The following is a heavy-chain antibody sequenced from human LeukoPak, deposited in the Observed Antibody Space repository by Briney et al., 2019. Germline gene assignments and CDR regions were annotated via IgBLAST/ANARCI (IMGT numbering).Heavy chain of an antibody. Sequence: SETLSLTCTVSGYSISSGSYWGWIRQPPGKGLEWVGSIYHSGSTYHNPSLKSRVTISVDTSKNQFSLKLSSVTAADTAVYFCARGPYSYDSSGAFDIWGQGTMVTVSS. J-gene: IGHJ3*02. V-gene: IGHV4-38-2*02. CDR1: GYSISSGSY. D-gene: IGHD3-22*01. CDR2: IYHSGST. CDR3: ARGPYSYDSSGAFDI.